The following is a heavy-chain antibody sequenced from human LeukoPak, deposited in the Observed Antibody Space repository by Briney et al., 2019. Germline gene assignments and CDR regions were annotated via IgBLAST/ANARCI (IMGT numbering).Heavy chain of an antibody. CDR3: ARDIFLTAMVNHALYYYYYMDV. J-gene: IGHJ6*03. V-gene: IGHV4-34*01. CDR2: INHSGST. CDR1: GGSFSGYY. D-gene: IGHD5-18*01. Sequence: SETLSLTCAVYGGSFSGYYWSWIRQPPGKGLEWIGEINHSGSTNYNPSLKSRVTISVDTSKNQFSLKLSSVTAADTAVYYCARDIFLTAMVNHALYYYYYMDVWGKGTTVTVSS.